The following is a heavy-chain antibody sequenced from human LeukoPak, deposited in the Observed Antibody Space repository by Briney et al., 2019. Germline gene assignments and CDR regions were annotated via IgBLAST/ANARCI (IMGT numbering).Heavy chain of an antibody. CDR3: ARYFYDSSGYPYYFDY. V-gene: IGHV3-23*01. J-gene: IGHJ4*02. Sequence: GWSLRLSCAASGFIFSRYALTWVRQAPGKGLEWVSTISDSGGSAYYADSVKGRFTISRDNSKNTLYLQMNSLRAEDTAVYYCARYFYDSSGYPYYFDYWGQGTLVTVSS. D-gene: IGHD3-22*01. CDR2: ISDSGGSA. CDR1: GFIFSRYA.